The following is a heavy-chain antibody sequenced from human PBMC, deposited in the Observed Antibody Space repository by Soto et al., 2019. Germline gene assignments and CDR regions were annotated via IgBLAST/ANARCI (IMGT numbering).Heavy chain of an antibody. Sequence: GGSLRLSCAASGFTFSSYAMNWVRQAPGKGLGWVSVISGSDGSTYYADSVKGRFTISRDNSKNTLNLQMNSLRAEDTAVYYCARRSSSWYFDYWGQGPLVTVSS. D-gene: IGHD6-13*01. CDR1: GFTFSSYA. CDR3: ARRSSSWYFDY. CDR2: ISGSDGST. J-gene: IGHJ4*02. V-gene: IGHV3-23*01.